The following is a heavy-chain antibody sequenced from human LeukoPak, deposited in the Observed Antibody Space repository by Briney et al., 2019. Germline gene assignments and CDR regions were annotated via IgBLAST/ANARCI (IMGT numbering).Heavy chain of an antibody. J-gene: IGHJ4*02. Sequence: ASVKVSCKVSGYTLTELSMHWVRQAPGKGLEWMGGFDPEDGETIYAQKFQGRVTMTEDTSTDTAYMELSSLRSEDTAVYYCATGLTRGYYDDYWGQGTLVTVS. CDR3: ATGLTRGYYDDY. CDR2: FDPEDGET. V-gene: IGHV1-24*01. CDR1: GYTLTELS. D-gene: IGHD3-22*01.